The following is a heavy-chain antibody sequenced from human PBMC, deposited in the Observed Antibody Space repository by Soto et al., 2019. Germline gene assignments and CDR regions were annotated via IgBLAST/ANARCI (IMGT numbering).Heavy chain of an antibody. Sequence: KPSETLSLTCTVSGGSISSGGYYWSWIRQHPGKGLEWIGYIYYSGSTYYNPSLKSRVTISVDTSKNQFSLKLSSVTAADTAVYYCARDPTGESSGWQRGRFYYYGMDVWGQGTTVTVSS. J-gene: IGHJ6*02. CDR2: IYYSGST. D-gene: IGHD6-19*01. CDR1: GGSISSGGYY. V-gene: IGHV4-31*03. CDR3: ARDPTGESSGWQRGRFYYYGMDV.